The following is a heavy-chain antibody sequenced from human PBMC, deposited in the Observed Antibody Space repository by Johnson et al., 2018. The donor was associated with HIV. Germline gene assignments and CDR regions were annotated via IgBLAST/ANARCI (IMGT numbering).Heavy chain of an antibody. CDR3: AREVDGFDI. Sequence: MQLVESGGGLVQPGGSLRLSCVASGFTVSGNYMNWVRQAPGKGLEWVSVIYSGGSTYYADSVKGRFTISRDNAKNTLYLHMNSLRAEDTAVYYCAREVDGFDIWGQGTMVTVSS. V-gene: IGHV3-66*01. CDR2: IYSGGST. J-gene: IGHJ3*02. CDR1: GFTVSGNY.